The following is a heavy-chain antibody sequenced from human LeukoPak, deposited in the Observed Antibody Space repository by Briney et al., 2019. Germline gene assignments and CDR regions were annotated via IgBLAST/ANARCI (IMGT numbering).Heavy chain of an antibody. Sequence: GGSLRLSCAASGFTFSSYSMNWVRQAPGKGLEWVSSISSSSSYIYYADSVKGRFTISRDNAKNSLYLQMNSLRAEDTAVYYCARVSYSSRNDFDYWGQGTLVTVSP. CDR2: ISSSSSYI. V-gene: IGHV3-21*01. CDR3: ARVSYSSRNDFDY. D-gene: IGHD6-13*01. J-gene: IGHJ4*02. CDR1: GFTFSSYS.